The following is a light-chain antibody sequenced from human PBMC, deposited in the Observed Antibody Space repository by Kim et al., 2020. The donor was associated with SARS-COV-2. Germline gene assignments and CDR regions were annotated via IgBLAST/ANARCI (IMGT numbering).Light chain of an antibody. CDR3: QQRSNPYT. V-gene: IGKV3-11*01. CDR1: QSVGSN. Sequence: LSWSPGESVTLSCRARQSVGSNLAWYQQKPGQAPRLIIYDASNRASGIPARFSGSGSGTDFTLTINSLEPEDFAVYYCQQRSNPYTFGQGTKLEI. CDR2: DAS. J-gene: IGKJ2*01.